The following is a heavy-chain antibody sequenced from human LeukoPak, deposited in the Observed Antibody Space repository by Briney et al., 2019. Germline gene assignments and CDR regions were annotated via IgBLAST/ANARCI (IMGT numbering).Heavy chain of an antibody. V-gene: IGHV5-51*01. CDR3: ARHFGSGTYGPDY. J-gene: IGHJ4*02. CDR2: IYPGDSDT. Sequence: GESLKISCKASGYSFTSYWIGWVRQMPGKGLEWMGIIYPGDSDTRYSPSFQGQVTISADKSICTAYLQWTSLKASDTAMYYCARHFGSGTYGPDYWGQGSLVTVSS. CDR1: GYSFTSYW. D-gene: IGHD3-10*01.